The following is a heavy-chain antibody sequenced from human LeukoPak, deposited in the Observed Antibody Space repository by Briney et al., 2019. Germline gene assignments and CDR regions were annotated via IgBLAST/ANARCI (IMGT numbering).Heavy chain of an antibody. D-gene: IGHD2-2*02. J-gene: IGHJ4*02. V-gene: IGHV1-2*02. CDR3: ARATGPYCSSTSCYTLYFDY. CDR2: INPNSGGT. CDR1: GYTFTGYY. Sequence: ASVKVSCKASGYTFTGYYMHWVRQAPGQGLEWMGWINPNSGGTNYAQKFQGRVTMTRDTSISTAYMELSRLRSDDTAVYYCARATGPYCSSTSCYTLYFDYWGQGTLVTVSS.